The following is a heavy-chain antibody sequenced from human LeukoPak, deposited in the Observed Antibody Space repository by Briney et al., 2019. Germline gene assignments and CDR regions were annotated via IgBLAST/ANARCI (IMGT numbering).Heavy chain of an antibody. J-gene: IGHJ5*02. CDR3: ARGYSYGYRWFDP. D-gene: IGHD5-18*01. CDR2: IYHSGST. V-gene: IGHV4-59*01. CDR1: GDSISSYY. Sequence: PSETLSLTCTVSGDSISSYYWSWIRQPPGKGLEWIGYIYHSGSTNYNPSLKSRVTISADTSKDQFSLKLASVTAADTAVYYCARGYSYGYRWFDPWGQGTLVTVSS.